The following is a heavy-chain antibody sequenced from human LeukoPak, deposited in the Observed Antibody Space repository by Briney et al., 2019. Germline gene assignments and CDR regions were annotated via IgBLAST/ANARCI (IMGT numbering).Heavy chain of an antibody. V-gene: IGHV4-59*11. D-gene: IGHD2-15*01. CDR3: ATRSTGVAATFDS. J-gene: IGHJ4*02. CDR2: IYDSGST. CDR1: GGSISSHY. Sequence: SETLSLTCTVSGGSISSHYWSWIRQPPGKGLEWIGYIYDSGSTNYNPSLKSRVTISVDTSKNQFSLKLSSVTAADTAVYYCATRSTGVAATFDSWGQGALVTVSS.